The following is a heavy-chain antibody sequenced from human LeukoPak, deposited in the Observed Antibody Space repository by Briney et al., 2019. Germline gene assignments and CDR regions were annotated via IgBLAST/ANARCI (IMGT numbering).Heavy chain of an antibody. CDR2: ISAYNGNT. J-gene: IGHJ4*02. Sequence: GASVKVSCKASGYTFTSYGISWVRQAPGQGLEWMGWISAYNGNTNYAQKLQGRVTMTTDTSTSTAYMELRSLRSDDTAVYYCARDTTYADNCSSTSCSQGLDYWGQGTLVTVSS. CDR3: ARDTTYADNCSSTSCSQGLDY. CDR1: GYTFTSYG. V-gene: IGHV1-18*01. D-gene: IGHD2-2*01.